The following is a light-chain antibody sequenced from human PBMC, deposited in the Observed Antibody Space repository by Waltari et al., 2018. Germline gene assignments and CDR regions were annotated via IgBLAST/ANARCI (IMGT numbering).Light chain of an antibody. Sequence: SSELTQPPSVSVSPGQTATIPCSGDSLTNQYGYFYQQKPGQAPLLIIYRCNERPSGIPARFSASKTGTTITLTISGVQADDEADYYCQSTDSSGTSVFGSGTTVTV. CDR2: RCN. CDR1: SLTNQY. V-gene: IGLV3-25*03. CDR3: QSTDSSGTSV. J-gene: IGLJ1*01.